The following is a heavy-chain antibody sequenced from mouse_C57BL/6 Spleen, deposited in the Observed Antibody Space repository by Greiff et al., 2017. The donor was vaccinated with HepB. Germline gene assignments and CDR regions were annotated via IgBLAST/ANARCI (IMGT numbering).Heavy chain of an antibody. Sequence: EVKLVESGGGLVKPGGSLKLSCAASGFTFSDYGMHWVRQAPEKGLEWVAYIRSGSSTIYYADTVKGRFTISRDNAKNTLFLQMTSLRSEDTAMYYCARGDLGAMDYWGQGTSVTVSS. J-gene: IGHJ4*01. CDR2: IRSGSSTI. D-gene: IGHD4-1*01. CDR3: ARGDLGAMDY. V-gene: IGHV5-17*01. CDR1: GFTFSDYG.